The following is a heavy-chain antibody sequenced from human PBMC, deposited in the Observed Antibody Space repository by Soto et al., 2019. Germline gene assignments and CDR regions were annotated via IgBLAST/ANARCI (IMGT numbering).Heavy chain of an antibody. Sequence: EVQLVESGGGLIQPGGSLRLSCAASGFTVSSNYMSWVRQAPGKGLEWVSVIYSGGSTYYAYSVKGRFTISRDNTKSALCLQMNSLRAEDTAVYYGAGDRFGPTWYGMDVWGGGATVTVS. V-gene: IGHV3-53*01. J-gene: IGHJ6*02. CDR3: AGDRFGPTWYGMDV. D-gene: IGHD3-10*01. CDR1: GFTVSSNY. CDR2: IYSGGST.